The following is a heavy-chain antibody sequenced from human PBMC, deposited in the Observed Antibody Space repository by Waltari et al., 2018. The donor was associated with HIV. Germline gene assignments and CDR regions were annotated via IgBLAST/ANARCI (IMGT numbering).Heavy chain of an antibody. CDR3: ATWAQGGIENY. CDR1: GLTFRHYW. CDR2: MKEDGSE. J-gene: IGHJ4*02. D-gene: IGHD3-16*01. Sequence: EVQLVESGGGLVQPGGYLRLSCVVSGLTFRHYWLNWVRQAPGKGLEWVANMKEDGSERYVDSVKGRFTVSRDNSKNSLYLQMNSLRAEDTAMYFCATWAQGGIENYWGQGALVTVSS. V-gene: IGHV3-7*01.